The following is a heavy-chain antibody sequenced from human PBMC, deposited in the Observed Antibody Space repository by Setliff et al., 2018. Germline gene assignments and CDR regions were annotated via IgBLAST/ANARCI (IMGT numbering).Heavy chain of an antibody. CDR3: AFRRGYIYGLDN. CDR1: GYTFTDDY. CDR2: IDPEDGKT. J-gene: IGHJ4*02. V-gene: IGHV1-69-2*01. Sequence: ASVKVSCKASGYTFTDDYMYWVSQAPGKGLEWMGRIDPEDGKTVYAEKFQGRVIISADTSIDTVYLEIDSLRSEDTAVYYCAFRRGYIYGLDNWGQGTLVTVS. D-gene: IGHD5-18*01.